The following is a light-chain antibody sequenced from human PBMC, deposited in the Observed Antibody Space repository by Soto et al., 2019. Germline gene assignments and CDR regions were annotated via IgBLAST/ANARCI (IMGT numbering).Light chain of an antibody. Sequence: EIVLTQSPGPLSLSPGERATLSCRASQSVSNNYLAWYQQKPGQAPRLLIYGASNWATGIPDRFSGSGSGTDFTLTISRLEPEDFAVYYCQQYGSSGTFGQGTKVEIK. CDR1: QSVSNNY. CDR3: QQYGSSGT. V-gene: IGKV3-20*01. J-gene: IGKJ1*01. CDR2: GAS.